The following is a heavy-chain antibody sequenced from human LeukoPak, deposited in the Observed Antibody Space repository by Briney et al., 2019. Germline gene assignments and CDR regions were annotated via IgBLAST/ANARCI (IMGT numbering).Heavy chain of an antibody. J-gene: IGHJ5*02. Sequence: ASVKVSCKASGYSFTNYGISWVRQAPGQGLEWMGWISAYNGYTHFAQKFQGRVTMTRDMSTSTVYMELSSLRSEDTAVYYCARAVNYGSGSYSWFDPWGQGTLVTVPS. D-gene: IGHD3-10*01. CDR3: ARAVNYGSGSYSWFDP. CDR2: ISAYNGYT. CDR1: GYSFTNYG. V-gene: IGHV1-18*01.